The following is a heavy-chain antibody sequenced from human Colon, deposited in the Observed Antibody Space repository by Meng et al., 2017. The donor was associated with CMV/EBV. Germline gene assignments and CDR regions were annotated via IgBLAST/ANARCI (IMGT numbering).Heavy chain of an antibody. Sequence: SETLSLTCSVSGGSISNYYWNWIRQTPGQGLEWIGYFDYSGNTNYNPSLKSRVTISVDSSRIQFFLNLTSVTAADTAVYYCARGRVYLGSYDFWSGYYGMDVWGQGTTVTVSS. CDR3: ARGRVYLGSYDFWSGYYGMDV. V-gene: IGHV4-59*01. CDR1: GGSISNYY. D-gene: IGHD3-3*01. J-gene: IGHJ6*02. CDR2: FDYSGNT.